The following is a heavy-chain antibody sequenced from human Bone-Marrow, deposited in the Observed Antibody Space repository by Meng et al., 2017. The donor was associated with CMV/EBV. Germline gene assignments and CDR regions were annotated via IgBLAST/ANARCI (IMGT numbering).Heavy chain of an antibody. Sequence: GGSLRLSCAASGFTFSSYEMNWVRQAPGKGLEWVSSISSSSSYIYYADSVKGRFTISRDNAKNSLYLQMNSLRAEDTAVYYCADSNRGLYYYGMDVWGQGTTVTASS. J-gene: IGHJ6*02. CDR2: ISSSSSYI. D-gene: IGHD2/OR15-2a*01. V-gene: IGHV3-21*01. CDR3: ADSNRGLYYYGMDV. CDR1: GFTFSSYE.